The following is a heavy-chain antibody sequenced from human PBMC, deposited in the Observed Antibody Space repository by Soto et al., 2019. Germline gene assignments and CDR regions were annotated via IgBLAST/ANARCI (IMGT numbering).Heavy chain of an antibody. CDR1: GFIFSNYA. V-gene: IGHV3-30-3*01. D-gene: IGHD3-9*01. CDR3: ERDFDRGRNYDLLTGYYFYFYGMDV. Sequence: QVQLVESGGGVVQPGRSLRLSCAASGFIFSNYAMHWVRQAPGKGLEWVAVISRDGTNEYYADSVKGRFTISRDNPKNKLYLQMHSLRPEDTALYYCERDFDRGRNYDLLTGYYFYFYGMDVWGQETTVPVYS. CDR2: ISRDGTNE. J-gene: IGHJ6*02.